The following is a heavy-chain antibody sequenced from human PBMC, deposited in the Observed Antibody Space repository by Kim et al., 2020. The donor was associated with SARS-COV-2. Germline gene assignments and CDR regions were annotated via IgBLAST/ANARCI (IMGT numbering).Heavy chain of an antibody. Sequence: SVKGRFTISRKNSKNTLYLQMISRRTEDTAVYYCVKGSTSFQFYYYGMDVWGRGTTVTVSS. D-gene: IGHD2-2*01. CDR3: VKGSTSFQFYYYGMDV. J-gene: IGHJ6*02. V-gene: IGHV3-30*02.